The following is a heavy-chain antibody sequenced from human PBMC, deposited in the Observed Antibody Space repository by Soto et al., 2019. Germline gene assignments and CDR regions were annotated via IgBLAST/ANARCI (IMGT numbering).Heavy chain of an antibody. D-gene: IGHD3-10*01. CDR3: ARSSGSGSKAYDY. V-gene: IGHV1-8*01. CDR1: GYTFTSND. J-gene: IGHJ4*02. CDR2: MNPNSGNT. Sequence: ASVKASCTASGYTFTSNDINWVRQATGQGLEWMGWMNPNSGNTGYAQKFQGRVTMTRNTSISTAYMELSSLRSEDTAVYYCARSSGSGSKAYDYWGQGTLVTVSS.